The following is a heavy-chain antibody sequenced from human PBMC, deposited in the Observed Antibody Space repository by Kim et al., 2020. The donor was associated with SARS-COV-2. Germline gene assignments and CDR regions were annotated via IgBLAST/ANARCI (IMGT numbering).Heavy chain of an antibody. CDR2: IYYTGST. CDR3: ARARAVVAGMDV. CDR1: NGSISSYY. Sequence: SETLSLTCIISNGSISSYYWSWIRQPPGKGLEWIGNIYYTGSTNYNPSLKSRVTISVDASKNQFSLKLSSVTAADTAVYYCARARAVVAGMDVWGQGTTGTVPS. V-gene: IGHV4-59*13. D-gene: IGHD3-22*01. J-gene: IGHJ6*02.